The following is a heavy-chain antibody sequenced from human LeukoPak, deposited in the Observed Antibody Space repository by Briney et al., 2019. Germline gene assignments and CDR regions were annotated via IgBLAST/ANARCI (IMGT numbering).Heavy chain of an antibody. CDR3: ATSESQTKFDY. D-gene: IGHD1/OR15-1a*01. CDR2: IYPGDSEI. Sequence: GESLKISCKGSGYSFTSYWIGWVRQMPGKGLEWMGIIYPGDSEIRYSPSFQGQVTISADKSIRTAYLQWSSLKASDTAMYYCATSESQTKFDYWGQGTLVTVSS. V-gene: IGHV5-51*01. CDR1: GYSFTSYW. J-gene: IGHJ4*02.